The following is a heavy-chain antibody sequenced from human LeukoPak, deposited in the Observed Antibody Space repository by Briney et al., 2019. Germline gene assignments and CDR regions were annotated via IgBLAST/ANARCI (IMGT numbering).Heavy chain of an antibody. Sequence: ASVKVSCKASGYTFTSYYMHWVRQAPGQGLEWMGIINPSGGSTSYAQKFQGRVTMTRDTSTSTVYVELNSLRSEDTAVYYCARDQGKGYCTNGVCYINQYNWFDPWGQGTLVTVSS. D-gene: IGHD2-8*01. V-gene: IGHV1-46*01. J-gene: IGHJ5*02. CDR1: GYTFTSYY. CDR3: ARDQGKGYCTNGVCYINQYNWFDP. CDR2: INPSGGST.